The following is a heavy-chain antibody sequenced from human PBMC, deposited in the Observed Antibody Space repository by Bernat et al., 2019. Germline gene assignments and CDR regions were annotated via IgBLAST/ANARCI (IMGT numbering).Heavy chain of an antibody. CDR3: ARVGDYDSSASFDY. V-gene: IGHV3-30-3*01. CDR1: GFTFSSYA. D-gene: IGHD3-22*01. CDR2: ISYDGSNK. J-gene: IGHJ4*02. Sequence: QVQLVESGGDVVQPGRSLRLSCAASGFTFSSYAMHWVRQAPGKGLEWVAVISYDGSNKYYADSVKGRFTISRDNSKNTLYLQMNSLRAEDTAVYYCARVGDYDSSASFDYWGQGTLVTVSS.